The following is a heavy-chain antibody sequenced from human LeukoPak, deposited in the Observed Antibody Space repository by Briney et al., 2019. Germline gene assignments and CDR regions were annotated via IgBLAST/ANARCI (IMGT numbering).Heavy chain of an antibody. CDR3: AREARDTMIPRAFDI. Sequence: SETLSLTCTVSGGSISSGGYYWSWIRQPPGKGLEWIGYIYHSGSTYYNPSLKSRVTISVDRSKNQFSLKLSSVTAADTAVYYCAREARDTMIPRAFDIWGQGTMVTVSS. V-gene: IGHV4-30-2*01. J-gene: IGHJ3*02. CDR1: GGSISSGGYY. CDR2: IYHSGST. D-gene: IGHD3-22*01.